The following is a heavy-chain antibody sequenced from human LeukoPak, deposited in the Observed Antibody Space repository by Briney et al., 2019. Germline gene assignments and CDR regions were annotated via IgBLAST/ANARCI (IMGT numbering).Heavy chain of an antibody. J-gene: IGHJ4*02. Sequence: ASVKVSCKASGYTFTSYDINWVRQATGQGLEWMGWMNPNSGNTGYAQKFQGRVTITRNTSISTAYMELSSLRSEDTAVYYCARGTRMITFGGVIVRRSRGNYFDYWGQGTLITVSS. V-gene: IGHV1-8*03. CDR2: MNPNSGNT. CDR1: GYTFTSYD. D-gene: IGHD3-16*02. CDR3: ARGTRMITFGGVIVRRSRGNYFDY.